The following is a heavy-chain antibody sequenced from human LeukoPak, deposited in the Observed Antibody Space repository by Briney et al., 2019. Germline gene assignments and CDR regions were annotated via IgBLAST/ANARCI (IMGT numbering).Heavy chain of an antibody. V-gene: IGHV3-73*01. CDR1: GFTFSGSA. Sequence: GGSLRLSCAASGFTFSGSAMHWVRQASGKGLEWVGRIRSKANSYATAYAASVKGRFTISRDDSKNTAYLQMNSLKTEDTAVYYCTRRVHYYDSSGYYYADAFDIWGQGTVVTVSS. D-gene: IGHD3-22*01. CDR2: IRSKANSYAT. J-gene: IGHJ3*02. CDR3: TRRVHYYDSSGYYYADAFDI.